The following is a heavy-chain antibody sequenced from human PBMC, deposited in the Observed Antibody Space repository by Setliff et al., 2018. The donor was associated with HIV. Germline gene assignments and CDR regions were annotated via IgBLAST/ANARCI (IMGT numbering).Heavy chain of an antibody. J-gene: IGHJ6*03. CDR3: AKDAGVTGGLYRYYIDA. CDR2: IDHSGGT. D-gene: IGHD2-8*01. CDR1: GGSFSGYY. Sequence: KSSETLSLTCAVYGGSFSGYYWSWIRQTPGKGLERIGEIDHSGGTKYNPSLKSRVTISLDTSKNQFSLKLSSVTAADTAVYYCAKDAGVTGGLYRYYIDAWGKGTTVTVSS. V-gene: IGHV4-34*01.